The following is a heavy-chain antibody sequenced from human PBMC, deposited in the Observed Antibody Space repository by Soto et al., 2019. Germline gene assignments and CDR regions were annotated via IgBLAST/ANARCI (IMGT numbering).Heavy chain of an antibody. V-gene: IGHV1-69*13. D-gene: IGHD3-22*01. Sequence: SVKVSCKASGGTFSSYAISWVRQAPGQGLEWMGGIIPIFGTANYAQKFQGRVTITADESTSTAYMELSSLRSEDTAVYYCARNYYDSSGYTYYFDYWGQGTLVTVSS. J-gene: IGHJ4*02. CDR2: IIPIFGTA. CDR3: ARNYYDSSGYTYYFDY. CDR1: GGTFSSYA.